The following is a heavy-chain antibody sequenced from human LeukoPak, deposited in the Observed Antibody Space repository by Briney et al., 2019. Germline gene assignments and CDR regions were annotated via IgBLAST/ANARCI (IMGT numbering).Heavy chain of an antibody. CDR1: GFTFSSYG. CDR2: IRYDGSNK. D-gene: IGHD3-16*02. CDR3: AKLIFLTFGGVIVHDAFDI. J-gene: IGHJ3*02. V-gene: IGHV3-30*02. Sequence: GGSLRLSCAASGFTFSSYGMHWVRQAPGKGLEWVAFIRYDGSNKYYADSVKGRFTISRDNSKNTLYLQMNSLRAEDTAVYYCAKLIFLTFGGVIVHDAFDIWGQGTMVTVSS.